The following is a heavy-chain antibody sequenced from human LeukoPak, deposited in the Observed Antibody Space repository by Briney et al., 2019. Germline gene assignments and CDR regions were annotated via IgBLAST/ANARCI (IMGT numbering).Heavy chain of an antibody. Sequence: GGSLRLFCAASGFTFSSYAMSGVCQAPGKGLEGVSAMSGSGGSTYYADSVKGRFTISRDNSKTTLYLQMNSLRAEDTAVYYCAKVKGARYSSSWYLINYFDYWGQGTLVTVSS. J-gene: IGHJ4*02. D-gene: IGHD6-13*01. V-gene: IGHV3-23*01. CDR1: GFTFSSYA. CDR2: MSGSGGST. CDR3: AKVKGARYSSSWYLINYFDY.